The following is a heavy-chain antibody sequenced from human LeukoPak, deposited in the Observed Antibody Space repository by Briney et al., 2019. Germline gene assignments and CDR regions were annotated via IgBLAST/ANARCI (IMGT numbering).Heavy chain of an antibody. V-gene: IGHV3-7*03. Sequence: GGSLRLSCAASGFTFSSYWMSWVCQAPGKGLEWVANIKQDGSEKYYVDSVKGRFTISRDNSKNTLYLQMNSLRAEDTAVYFCAKRGIVIRAVILIGFHKEAHYFDYWGQGTLVTVSS. CDR2: IKQDGSEK. CDR1: GFTFSSYW. CDR3: AKRGIVIRAVILIGFHKEAHYFDY. J-gene: IGHJ4*02. D-gene: IGHD3-10*01.